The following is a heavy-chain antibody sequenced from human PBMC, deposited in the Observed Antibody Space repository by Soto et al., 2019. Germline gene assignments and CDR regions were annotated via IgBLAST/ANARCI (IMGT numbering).Heavy chain of an antibody. D-gene: IGHD3-22*01. CDR2: ISYDGNNK. Sequence: GGSLRLSCEASGFIFSDFGMHWVRQAPGKGLEWVAVISYDGNNKYYAQSVKGRFTISRDNSKNTVYLQMNSLRADDTALYYCAKDESTGYVELYWGLGTLVTV. J-gene: IGHJ4*02. CDR1: GFIFSDFG. CDR3: AKDESTGYVELY. V-gene: IGHV3-30*18.